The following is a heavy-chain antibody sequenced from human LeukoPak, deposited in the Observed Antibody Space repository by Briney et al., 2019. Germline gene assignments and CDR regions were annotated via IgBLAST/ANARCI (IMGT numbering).Heavy chain of an antibody. Sequence: RSVRLTCAASGFEFGRYALHWVRQAPGKGLEWVAVISYDGSNKELADSVRGRFAISRDNAKNSLYLQMNSLRAEDTAVYYCARDPRSGYYDAFDIWGQGTMVTVSS. CDR1: GFEFGRYA. J-gene: IGHJ3*02. CDR3: ARDPRSGYYDAFDI. CDR2: ISYDGSNK. V-gene: IGHV3-30*09. D-gene: IGHD3-22*01.